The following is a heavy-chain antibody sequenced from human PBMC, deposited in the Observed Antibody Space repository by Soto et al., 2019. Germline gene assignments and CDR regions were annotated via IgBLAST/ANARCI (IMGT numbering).Heavy chain of an antibody. CDR3: ARRYCSGGSCYWPVDY. Sequence: EVQLLESGGGLVQPGGSLRLSCAASGFTFSSYAMSWVRQAPGKGLEWVSAISGSGGSTYYADSVKGRFTISRDNSKNTLHLQMNSLRAEDTAVYYCARRYCSGGSCYWPVDYWGQGTLVTVSS. CDR2: ISGSGGST. D-gene: IGHD2-15*01. V-gene: IGHV3-23*01. CDR1: GFTFSSYA. J-gene: IGHJ4*02.